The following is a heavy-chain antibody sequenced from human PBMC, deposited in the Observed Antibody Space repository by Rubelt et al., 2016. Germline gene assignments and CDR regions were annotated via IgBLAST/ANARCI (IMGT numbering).Heavy chain of an antibody. CDR3: ARLGALAAAGDY. CDR2: IYHSGST. J-gene: IGHJ4*02. D-gene: IGHD6-13*01. V-gene: IGHV4-38-2*02. Sequence: QVQLQESGPGLVKPSETLSLTCTVSGYSISSGYYWGWIRQPPGKGLEWIGSIYHSGSTYYNPSLKSRVTISVDTSKNQFSLKLSAVTAADTAVYYCARLGALAAAGDYWGQGTLVTVSS. CDR1: GYSISSGYY.